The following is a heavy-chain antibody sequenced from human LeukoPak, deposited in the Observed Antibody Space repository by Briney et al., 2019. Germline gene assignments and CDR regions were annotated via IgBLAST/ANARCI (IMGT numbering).Heavy chain of an antibody. CDR1: GFTFSSYS. CDR2: ISSTRTYI. D-gene: IGHD6-13*01. V-gene: IGHV3-21*01. CDR3: ARGRGSSYYYYYMDV. J-gene: IGHJ6*03. Sequence: PGGPLRLSCAASGFTFSSYSMNWVRQAPGKGLEWVSCISSTRTYIYYADSVKGRFTISRDNAKNSLYLQMNSLRAEDTAVYYCARGRGSSYYYYYMDVWGKGTTVTVSS.